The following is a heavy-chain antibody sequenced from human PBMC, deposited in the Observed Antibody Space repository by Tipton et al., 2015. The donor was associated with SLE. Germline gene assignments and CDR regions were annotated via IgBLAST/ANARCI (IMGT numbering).Heavy chain of an antibody. Sequence: TLSLTCTVSGGSISGYYWSWIRQPPGKGLEWIAYIHSSGSTNYNPSLKSRVTISADTSKNQFFLKVSSVTAADSAVYYCANDYGGSRGYDNCFDPWGQGILVTVSS. D-gene: IGHD5-12*01. CDR3: ANDYGGSRGYDNCFDP. V-gene: IGHV4-59*01. CDR2: IHSSGST. J-gene: IGHJ5*02. CDR1: GGSISGYY.